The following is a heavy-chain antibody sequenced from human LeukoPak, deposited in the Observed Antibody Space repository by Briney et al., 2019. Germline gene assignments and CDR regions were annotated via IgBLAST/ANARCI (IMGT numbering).Heavy chain of an antibody. D-gene: IGHD3-3*01. CDR2: ISSSSSYI. V-gene: IGHV3-21*01. Sequence: GGSLRLSCAASGFTFSSYSMNWVRQAPGKGLEWVSSISSSSSYIYYADSVKGRFTISRDNSKNTLYLQMNSLRAEDTAVYYCAKDPHTYSYYDFWSGYFSYAFDIWGQGTMVTVSS. J-gene: IGHJ3*02. CDR3: AKDPHTYSYYDFWSGYFSYAFDI. CDR1: GFTFSSYS.